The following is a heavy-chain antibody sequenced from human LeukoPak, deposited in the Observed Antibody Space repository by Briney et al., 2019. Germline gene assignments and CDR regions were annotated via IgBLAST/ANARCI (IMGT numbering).Heavy chain of an antibody. CDR1: GYTLTELS. D-gene: IGHD3-10*01. CDR3: ATDLIRDSTFDY. V-gene: IGHV1-24*01. CDR2: FDPEDGET. Sequence: ASVKVSCKVSGYTLTELSMHWVRQAPGKGLEWVGGFDPEDGETIYAQKFQGRVTMTEDTSTDTAYMELSSLRSEDTAVYYCATDLIRDSTFDYWGQGTLVTVSS. J-gene: IGHJ4*02.